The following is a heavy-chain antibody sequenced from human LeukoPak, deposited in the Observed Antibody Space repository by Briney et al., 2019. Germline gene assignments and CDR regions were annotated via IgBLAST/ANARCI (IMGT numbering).Heavy chain of an antibody. CDR3: ARQSYCSSTSCYTKAPDY. D-gene: IGHD2-2*02. V-gene: IGHV3-64*01. Sequence: PGGSLRLSCAASGFTFSSYAMHWVRQASRKGLEDVTAISSNGGSTYYANSVKGRFTISRDNSKHTLYLQMGSLRAEDMAVHYCARQSYCSSTSCYTKAPDYWGQGTLVTVSS. CDR1: GFTFSSYA. CDR2: ISSNGGST. J-gene: IGHJ4*02.